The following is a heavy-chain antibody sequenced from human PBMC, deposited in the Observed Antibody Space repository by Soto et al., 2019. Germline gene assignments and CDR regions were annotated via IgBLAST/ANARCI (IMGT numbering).Heavy chain of an antibody. CDR3: ARGRTHVEWVLDFNYYYGMDV. J-gene: IGHJ6*02. CDR1: GYTFTSYD. Sequence: ASVKVSCKASGYTFTSYDINWVRQATGQGLEWMGWMNPNSGNTGYAQKFQGRVTMTRNTSISTAYMELSSLRSEDTAVYYCARGRTHVEWVLDFNYYYGMDVWGQGTTVTVSS. D-gene: IGHD3-3*01. CDR2: MNPNSGNT. V-gene: IGHV1-8*01.